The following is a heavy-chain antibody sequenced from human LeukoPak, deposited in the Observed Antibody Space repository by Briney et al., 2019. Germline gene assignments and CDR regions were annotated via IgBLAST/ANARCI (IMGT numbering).Heavy chain of an antibody. CDR2: IYYSGST. D-gene: IGHD3-22*01. V-gene: IGHV4-59*06. Sequence: SETLSLTCTVSGGSISSYYWSWIRQHPGKGLEWIGYIYYSGSTYYNPSLKSRVTISVDTSKNQFSLKLSSVTAADTAVYYCARSYYYDSSGYYSVDYWGQGTLVTVSS. J-gene: IGHJ4*02. CDR3: ARSYYYDSSGYYSVDY. CDR1: GGSISSYY.